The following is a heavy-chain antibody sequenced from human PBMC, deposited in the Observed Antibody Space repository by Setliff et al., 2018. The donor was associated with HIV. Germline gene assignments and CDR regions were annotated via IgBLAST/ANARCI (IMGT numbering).Heavy chain of an antibody. D-gene: IGHD6-6*01. CDR2: ISYDERNK. CDR1: GFAFSRYA. J-gene: IGHJ4*02. V-gene: IGHV3-30*04. CDR3: ARGHYSSSSG. Sequence: GGSLRLSCVASGFAFSRYAMHWVRQAPGKGLEWVAVISYDERNKYYADSVKGRFTISRDNSKKTLYLQMSSLRAEDTALYYCARGHYSSSSGWGQGTVVTVSS.